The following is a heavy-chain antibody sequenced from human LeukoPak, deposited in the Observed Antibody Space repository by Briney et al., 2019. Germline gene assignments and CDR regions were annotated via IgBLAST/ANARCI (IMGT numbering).Heavy chain of an antibody. V-gene: IGHV3-30*02. J-gene: IGHJ4*02. D-gene: IGHD3-22*01. CDR1: GFTFSSYG. CDR3: ARGTRGYDSSGYLFDY. Sequence: GGSLRLSCAASGFTFSSYGVHWVRQAPGKGLEWVAFIRYDGSNKYYADSVKGRFTISRDNAKNSLYLQMNSLRAEDTAVYYCARGTRGYDSSGYLFDYWGQATLVTVSS. CDR2: IRYDGSNK.